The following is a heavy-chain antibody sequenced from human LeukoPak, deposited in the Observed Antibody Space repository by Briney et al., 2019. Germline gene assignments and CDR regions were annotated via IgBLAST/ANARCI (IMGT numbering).Heavy chain of an antibody. CDR1: GGTFSSHA. J-gene: IGHJ4*02. Sequence: SMKVSCKASGGTFSSHAISWVRQAPGQGLEWVGGIIPIFGTANYAQKFQGRVTITTDESTSTGYMELRSLRSDDTAVYYCARGDSGYDYGFDNWGQGTLVTVSS. CDR2: IIPIFGTA. D-gene: IGHD5-12*01. V-gene: IGHV1-69*05. CDR3: ARGDSGYDYGFDN.